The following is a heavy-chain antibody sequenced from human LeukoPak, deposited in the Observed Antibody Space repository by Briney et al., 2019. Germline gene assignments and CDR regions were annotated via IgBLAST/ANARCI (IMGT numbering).Heavy chain of an antibody. J-gene: IGHJ4*02. Sequence: GGSLRLSCAASGFTFSSYGMHWVRQAPGKGLEWVAFIRYDGSNKYYADSVKGRFTISRDNSKNTLYLQMNSLRAEDTAVYYCAKDRTYYGSGSYYNKMPYYFDYWGQGTLVTVSS. D-gene: IGHD3-10*01. CDR3: AKDRTYYGSGSYYNKMPYYFDY. CDR2: IRYDGSNK. CDR1: GFTFSSYG. V-gene: IGHV3-30*02.